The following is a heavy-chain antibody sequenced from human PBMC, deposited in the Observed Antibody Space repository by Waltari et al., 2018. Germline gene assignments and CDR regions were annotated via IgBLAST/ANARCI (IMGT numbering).Heavy chain of an antibody. D-gene: IGHD6-13*01. CDR3: ARGGLYGQQLLESAFEI. J-gene: IGHJ3*02. CDR2: IIPMFGTA. V-gene: IGHV1-69*05. CDR1: GGSFRPYP. Sequence: QVQLVQSGAELKKPGSSVQVSCKTSGGSFRPYPLTWVRQAPGQGLEWMGGIIPMFGTANYAQKIQDRVTIITDESMTTAYMELSSLTSEDTAVYYCARGGLYGQQLLESAFEIWGQGTKVTVSS.